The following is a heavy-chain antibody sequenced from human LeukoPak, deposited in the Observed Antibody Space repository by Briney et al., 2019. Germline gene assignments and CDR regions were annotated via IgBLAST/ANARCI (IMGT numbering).Heavy chain of an antibody. J-gene: IGHJ3*02. D-gene: IGHD3-22*01. V-gene: IGHV1-2*02. Sequence: GASVKVSCKASGYTFTGYYMHWVRQAPGQGLEWMGWINPNSGGTNYAQKLQGRVTMTTDTSTSTAYMELRSLRSDDTAVYYCARERDYYDSSGYYYPDAFDIWGQGTMVTVSS. CDR1: GYTFTGYY. CDR3: ARERDYYDSSGYYYPDAFDI. CDR2: INPNSGGT.